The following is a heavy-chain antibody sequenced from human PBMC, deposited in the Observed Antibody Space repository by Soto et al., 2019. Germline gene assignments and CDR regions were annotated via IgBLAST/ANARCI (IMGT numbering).Heavy chain of an antibody. J-gene: IGHJ5*02. D-gene: IGHD1-1*01. Sequence: KPSETLSLTCTVCGASISGFYWSWIRKSAGKGLEWIGRIYATGTTDYNPSLKSRVMMSVDTSKKQFSLKLRSVTAADTAVYYCVRDGTKTLRDWFDPWGQGISVTVSS. CDR3: VRDGTKTLRDWFDP. CDR2: IYATGTT. V-gene: IGHV4-4*07. CDR1: GASISGFY.